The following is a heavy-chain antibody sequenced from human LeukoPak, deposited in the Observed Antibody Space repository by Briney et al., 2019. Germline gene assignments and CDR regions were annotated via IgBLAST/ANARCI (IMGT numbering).Heavy chain of an antibody. V-gene: IGHV3-23*01. J-gene: IGHJ4*02. Sequence: PGGSLRLSCAASGFTFSSYAMSWVRQAPGKGLEWVSAISGSGGSTYYADSVKGRFTISRDNSKNTLYLQMNSLRAEDTAVYYCAKDLETYYDSSGYTFDYWGQGTLVTVSS. CDR3: AKDLETYYDSSGYTFDY. CDR1: GFTFSSYA. CDR2: ISGSGGST. D-gene: IGHD3-22*01.